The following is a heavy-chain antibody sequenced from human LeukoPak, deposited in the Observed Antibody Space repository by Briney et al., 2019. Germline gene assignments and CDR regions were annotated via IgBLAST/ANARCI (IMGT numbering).Heavy chain of an antibody. J-gene: IGHJ4*02. V-gene: IGHV4-39*01. D-gene: IGHD2-2*01. Sequence: WETLSLTCTVSGGSISTSSHYWAWIRQPPGKGLEWIGSMYYTGGTYYNPSLKSRVTISIDTSKNQFSLKLKSVTAADTAVYYCARLVRYCSTNSCHPFDFWGQGTLVTVSS. CDR3: ARLVRYCSTNSCHPFDF. CDR1: GGSISTSSHY. CDR2: MYYTGGT.